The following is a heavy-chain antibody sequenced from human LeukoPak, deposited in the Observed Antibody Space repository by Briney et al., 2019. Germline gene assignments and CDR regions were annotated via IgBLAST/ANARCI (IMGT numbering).Heavy chain of an antibody. CDR1: GYSINDGYY. Sequence: SETLSLTCAVSGYSINDGYYWGWIRQPPGKGLEWIGSVYHSGSTNYNPSLKSRVTISVDTSKNQFSLKLSSVTAADTAVYYCAREVRYSYGYISLYYFDYWGQGTLVTVSS. CDR2: VYHSGST. CDR3: AREVRYSYGYISLYYFDY. V-gene: IGHV4-38-2*01. D-gene: IGHD5-18*01. J-gene: IGHJ4*02.